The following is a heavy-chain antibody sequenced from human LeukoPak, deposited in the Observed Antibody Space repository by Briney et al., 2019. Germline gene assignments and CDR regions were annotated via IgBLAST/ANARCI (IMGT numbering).Heavy chain of an antibody. Sequence: GGSLRVSWAASGFTFNDAWMSWVRQAPGKGLEWVGRIKGKNYGETRDYSASVKGRFTISRDDSKNTLYLQMDSLRTEDTAVYYCTTDPPSAYWGQGTLVTVSS. CDR2: IKGKNYGETR. CDR1: GFTFNDAW. V-gene: IGHV3-15*01. CDR3: TTDPPSAY. J-gene: IGHJ4*02.